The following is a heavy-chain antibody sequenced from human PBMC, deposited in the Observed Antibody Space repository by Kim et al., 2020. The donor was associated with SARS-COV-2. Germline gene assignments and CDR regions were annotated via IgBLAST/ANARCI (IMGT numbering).Heavy chain of an antibody. D-gene: IGHD3-9*01. CDR3: ARDLTRHDAFDI. V-gene: IGHV1-46*01. J-gene: IGHJ3*02. Sequence: SYAQKFRARVTMTRDTSTSTVYMELSSLRSEDTALYYCARDLTRHDAFDIWGQGTMVTVSS.